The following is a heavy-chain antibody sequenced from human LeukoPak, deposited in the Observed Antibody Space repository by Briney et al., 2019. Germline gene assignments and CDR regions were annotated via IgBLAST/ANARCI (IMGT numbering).Heavy chain of an antibody. CDR1: DGSFGTSY. CDR2: TNPSGDT. CDR3: TKGLVTSGTRWFDP. Sequence: PLETLSLTCGASDGSFGTSYWNWFRQSPGQGLEWIGETNPSGDTKYNPSLKSRVTISADTSKNQVSLRLNSVTAADTAVYYCTKGLVTSGTRWFDPWGQGTLVTVSS. V-gene: IGHV4-34*01. J-gene: IGHJ5*02. D-gene: IGHD1-1*01.